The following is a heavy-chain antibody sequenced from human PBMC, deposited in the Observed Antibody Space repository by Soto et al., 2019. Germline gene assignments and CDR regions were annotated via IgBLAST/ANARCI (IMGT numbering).Heavy chain of an antibody. CDR1: GFTFNNYA. J-gene: IGHJ3*02. CDR2: ISYNGNNK. V-gene: IGHV3-30-3*01. Sequence: GGSLRLSCAVSGFTFNNYAIHWVRQAPGKGLEWVAVISYNGNNKYYADSVKGRFTISRDNSKNTLYLQMNGLRTEDTALYYCARDQLMIPFGGVAVTVMSEAFDIWGQGTMVTVSS. CDR3: ARDQLMIPFGGVAVTVMSEAFDI. D-gene: IGHD3-16*02.